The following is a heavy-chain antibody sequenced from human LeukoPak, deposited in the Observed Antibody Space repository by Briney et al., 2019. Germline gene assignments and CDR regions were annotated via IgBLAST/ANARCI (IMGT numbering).Heavy chain of an antibody. CDR2: IYSGGST. CDR1: GFTVSSNY. V-gene: IGHV3-66*01. CDR3: ARDHLAGYCSGGSCSVFFYYYYGMDV. Sequence: GGSLRLSCAASGFTVSSNYMSWVRQAPGKGLEWVSVIYSGGSTYYADSVKGRFTISRDNSKNTLYLQVNSLRAEDTAVYYCARDHLAGYCSGGSCSVFFYYYYGMDVWGQGTTVTVSS. D-gene: IGHD2-15*01. J-gene: IGHJ6*02.